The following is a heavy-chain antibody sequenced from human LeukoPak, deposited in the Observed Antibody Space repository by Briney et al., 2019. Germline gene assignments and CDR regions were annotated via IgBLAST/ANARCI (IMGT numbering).Heavy chain of an antibody. CDR3: ASLSLGHY. CDR1: GFTFSSYA. V-gene: IGHV3-23*01. D-gene: IGHD6-6*01. J-gene: IGHJ4*02. CDR2: ISGSGEST. Sequence: PGGSLRLSCAASGFTFSSYAMSWVRQAPGKGLEWVSVISGSGESTYYADSVKGRFTISRDNSKNTLVLQMNSLRAEDTAVYYRASLSLGHYWGQGTLVTVSS.